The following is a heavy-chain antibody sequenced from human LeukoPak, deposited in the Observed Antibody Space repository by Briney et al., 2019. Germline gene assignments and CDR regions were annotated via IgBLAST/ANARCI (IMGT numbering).Heavy chain of an antibody. Sequence: GASVKVSCKASGYTFTGYYMHWVRQAPGQGLEWVGWINPNSGGTNYAQKFQGRVTMTRDTSISTAYMELSRLRSDDTAVYYCARDLSPYNWGSRDAFDIWGQGTMVTVSS. V-gene: IGHV1-2*02. J-gene: IGHJ3*02. D-gene: IGHD7-27*01. CDR1: GYTFTGYY. CDR3: ARDLSPYNWGSRDAFDI. CDR2: INPNSGGT.